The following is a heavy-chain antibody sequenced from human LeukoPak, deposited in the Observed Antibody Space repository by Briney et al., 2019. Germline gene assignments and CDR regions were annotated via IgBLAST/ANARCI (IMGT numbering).Heavy chain of an antibody. CDR3: ARDENSNHVEFDY. D-gene: IGHD4-11*01. CDR2: IGSDNKP. CDR1: GFTFSAYA. J-gene: IGHJ4*02. V-gene: IGHV3-23*01. Sequence: GGSLTLSCEASGFTFSAYAMTWVRQAPGKGLECVSSIGSDNKPHYSESVKGRFAISRDNSKELLFLQQNSLRAEDTALYYCARDENSNHVEFDYWGRGTLVTVPS.